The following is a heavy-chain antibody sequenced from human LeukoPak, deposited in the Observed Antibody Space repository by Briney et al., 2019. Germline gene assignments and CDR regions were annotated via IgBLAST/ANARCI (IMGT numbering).Heavy chain of an antibody. J-gene: IGHJ2*01. D-gene: IGHD5-24*01. V-gene: IGHV4-59*08. CDR2: IYYSGST. CDR3: ARHVEMATYWYFDL. CDR1: GGSISSYY. Sequence: SETLSLTCTVSGGSISSYYWSWIRQPPGKGLEWIGYIYYSGSTNYNPSLKSRVTISVDTSKNQFSLKLSSVTAADTAVYYFARHVEMATYWYFDLWGRGTLVTVSS.